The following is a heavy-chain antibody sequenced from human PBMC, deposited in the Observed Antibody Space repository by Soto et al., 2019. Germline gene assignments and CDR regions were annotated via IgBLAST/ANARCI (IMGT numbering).Heavy chain of an antibody. CDR2: IYHSGST. J-gene: IGHJ4*02. CDR3: ARDVGYHYDGSPSGQFDF. Sequence: KPSETLSLTCVVSGNSISTTNWWSWVRQSPGKGLEWIGEIYHSGSTNYNPSLKSRVTISVDKSKNQFSLKLSSVTAADTAVYYCARDVGYHYDGSPSGQFDFWGQGTLVTVSS. CDR1: GNSISTTNW. V-gene: IGHV4-4*02. D-gene: IGHD3-22*01.